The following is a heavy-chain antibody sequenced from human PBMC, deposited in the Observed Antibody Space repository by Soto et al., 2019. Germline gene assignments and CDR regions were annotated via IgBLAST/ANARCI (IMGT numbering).Heavy chain of an antibody. Sequence: EVQLLESGGGLVQPGTSLRLSCAASGFTFSSYAMSWVRQAPGKGLEWVSSITGSGDNTYYADSVKGRFTISRDNSKNTLSLQMNSLRAEDTAVYYCAKDRAAVAPRVRFDPWGQGTLVTVSS. D-gene: IGHD6-19*01. CDR3: AKDRAAVAPRVRFDP. CDR2: ITGSGDNT. J-gene: IGHJ5*02. V-gene: IGHV3-23*01. CDR1: GFTFSSYA.